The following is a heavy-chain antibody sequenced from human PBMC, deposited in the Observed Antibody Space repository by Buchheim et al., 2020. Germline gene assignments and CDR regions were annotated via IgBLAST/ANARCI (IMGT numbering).Heavy chain of an antibody. Sequence: QLQLQESGPGLVKPSETLSLTCTVSGGSISSSSYYWGWIRQPPGKGLEWIGSIYYSGSTYYNPSLKSRVTISVDTSKNQFSLKLSSVTAADTAVYYCARHSGSSSWYYYYYGMDVWGQGTT. CDR1: GGSISSSSYY. CDR3: ARHSGSSSWYYYYYGMDV. D-gene: IGHD6-13*01. V-gene: IGHV4-39*01. CDR2: IYYSGST. J-gene: IGHJ6*02.